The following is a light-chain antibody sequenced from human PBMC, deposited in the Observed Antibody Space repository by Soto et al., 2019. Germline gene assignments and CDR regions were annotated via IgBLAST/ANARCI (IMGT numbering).Light chain of an antibody. V-gene: IGLV2-14*01. CDR1: SSDVGGYNY. CDR3: SSYTSSSTLEV. J-gene: IGLJ2*01. Sequence: QSALTQPASVSGSPGQSITISCTGTSSDVGGYNYVSWYQQHPGKAPKLVIFDVTYRPSGVSNRFSGSKSDNTASLTISGLQPEDEANYYCSSYTSSSTLEVFGGGTKLTVL. CDR2: DVT.